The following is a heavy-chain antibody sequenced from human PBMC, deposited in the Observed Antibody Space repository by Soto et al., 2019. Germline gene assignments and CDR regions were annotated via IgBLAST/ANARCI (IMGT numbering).Heavy chain of an antibody. CDR2: IIPIFGTA. CDR1: GGTFSSYA. V-gene: IGHV1-69*06. CDR3: ARALGYCSSTSCYMSLYYYYGMDV. J-gene: IGHJ6*02. Sequence: SVKVSCKASGGTFSSYAISWVRQAPGQGLEWMGGIIPIFGTANYAQKFQGRVTITADKSTSTAYMELSSLRSEDTAVYYCARALGYCSSTSCYMSLYYYYGMDVWGQGTTVTVSS. D-gene: IGHD2-2*02.